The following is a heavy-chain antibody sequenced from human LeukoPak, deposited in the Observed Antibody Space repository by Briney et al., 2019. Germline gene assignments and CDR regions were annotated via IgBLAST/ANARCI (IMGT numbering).Heavy chain of an antibody. CDR3: ASQPAAADVDY. CDR2: IKQDGSEK. D-gene: IGHD2-2*01. CDR1: GFTFNSFW. V-gene: IGHV3-7*03. J-gene: IGHJ4*02. Sequence: GGSLRLSCATSGFTFNSFWMTWVRQAPGKGLEWVANIKQDGSEKNYVDSVKGRFTISRDNAKNSLYLQMNSLRAEDTAVYYCASQPAAADVDYWGQGTLVTVSS.